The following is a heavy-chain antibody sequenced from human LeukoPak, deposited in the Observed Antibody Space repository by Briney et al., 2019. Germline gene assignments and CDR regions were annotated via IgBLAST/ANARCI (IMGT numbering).Heavy chain of an antibody. CDR3: ARDRCSGGSCYSSSDY. J-gene: IGHJ4*02. CDR1: GYTLTDYC. Sequence: ASVKVSCKASGYTLTDYCMHWVRQAPGQGLEWMGWISPNSGGTNYAQNFQGRVTMTRDTSVSTAYMELSSLRSDDTAVYYCARDRCSGGSCYSSSDYWGQGTLVTVSS. V-gene: IGHV1-2*02. CDR2: ISPNSGGT. D-gene: IGHD2-15*01.